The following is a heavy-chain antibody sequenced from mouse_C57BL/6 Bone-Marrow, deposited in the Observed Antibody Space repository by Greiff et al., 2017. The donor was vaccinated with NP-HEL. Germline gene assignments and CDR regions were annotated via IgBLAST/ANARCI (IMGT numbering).Heavy chain of an antibody. V-gene: IGHV1-64*01. CDR2: IHPNSGST. Sequence: QVQLQQPGAELVKPGASVKLSCKASGYTFTSYWMHWVKQRPGQGLEWIGMIHPNSGSTNYNEKFKSMATLTVDKSSSTAYMPISSLTSEDSAVYYCARREGNYERVWFAYWGQGTLVTVSA. CDR1: GYTFTSYW. D-gene: IGHD2-1*01. J-gene: IGHJ3*01. CDR3: ARREGNYERVWFAY.